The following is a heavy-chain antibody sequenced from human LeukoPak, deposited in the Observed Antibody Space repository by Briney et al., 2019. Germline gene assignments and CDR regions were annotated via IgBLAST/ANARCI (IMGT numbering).Heavy chain of an antibody. CDR3: ARDLSYCGGDCYPSPDDAFDI. CDR1: GFTFSSYS. Sequence: AGGSLRLSCAASGFTFSSYSMNWVRQAPGKGLEWVSSISSSSNYIYYADSVKGRFTISRDNAKNSLYLQMNSLRAEDTAVYYCARDLSYCGGDCYPSPDDAFDIWGQGTMVTVSS. D-gene: IGHD2-21*02. J-gene: IGHJ3*02. CDR2: ISSSSNYI. V-gene: IGHV3-21*01.